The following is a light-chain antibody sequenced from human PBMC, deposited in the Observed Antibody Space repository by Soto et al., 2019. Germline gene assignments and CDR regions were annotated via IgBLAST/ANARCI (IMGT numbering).Light chain of an antibody. CDR3: QQSFTTPRT. CDR1: QCISTY. CDR2: VAS. V-gene: IGKV1-39*01. J-gene: IGKJ2*01. Sequence: DIQMTQSPSSLSASVGDRVTITCRASQCISTYLNWYQQKPGKAPQLLIFVASSLHSGVPSRFSGSGSGTDFTLTIISLQPEDFATYYCQQSFTTPRTFGQGTKLDVK.